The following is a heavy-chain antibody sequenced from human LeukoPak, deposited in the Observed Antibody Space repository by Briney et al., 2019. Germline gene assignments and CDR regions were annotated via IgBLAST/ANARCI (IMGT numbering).Heavy chain of an antibody. CDR1: GFTVSSNY. CDR2: IYSGDST. J-gene: IGHJ4*02. Sequence: PPGGSLRLSCAASGFTVSSNYMSWVRQAPGKGLEWVSVIYSGDSTYYADSVKGRFTISRDNSKNTLYLQMNSLRAEDTAVYYCARTADYYDSSGYPIYWGQGTLVTVSS. CDR3: ARTADYYDSSGYPIY. V-gene: IGHV3-66*01. D-gene: IGHD3-22*01.